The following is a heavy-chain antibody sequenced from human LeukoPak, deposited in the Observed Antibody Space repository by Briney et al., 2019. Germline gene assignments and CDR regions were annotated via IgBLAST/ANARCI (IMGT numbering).Heavy chain of an antibody. D-gene: IGHD3-16*02. J-gene: IGHJ4*02. Sequence: GGSLRLSCAASGFTFSSYAMHWVRQAPGKGLECVAVISKDGSNKSYADSVKGRFTISRDNSKNTLYLQMNSLRAEDTAVYYCAREWHTGLIAYWGQGTLVSVSS. CDR1: GFTFSSYA. CDR2: ISKDGSNK. CDR3: AREWHTGLIAY. V-gene: IGHV3-30*04.